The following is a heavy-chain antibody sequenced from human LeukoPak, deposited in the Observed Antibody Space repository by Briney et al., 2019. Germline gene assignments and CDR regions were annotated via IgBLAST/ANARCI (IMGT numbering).Heavy chain of an antibody. V-gene: IGHV3-30*18. J-gene: IGHJ3*02. CDR1: GFTFSSYG. CDR2: ISYDGSNK. D-gene: IGHD6-13*01. CDR3: AKVKQQLVRGDAFDI. Sequence: PGGSLRLSCAASGFTFSSYGMHWVRQAPGKGLEWVAVISYDGSNKYYADSVKGRFTISRDNSKNTLYLQMNSLRAEDTAVYYCAKVKQQLVRGDAFDIWGQGTMVTVSS.